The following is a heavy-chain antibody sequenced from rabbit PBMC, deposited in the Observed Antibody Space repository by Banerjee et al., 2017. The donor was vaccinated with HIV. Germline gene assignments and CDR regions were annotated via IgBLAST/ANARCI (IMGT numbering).Heavy chain of an antibody. D-gene: IGHD4-1*01. Sequence: QEQLEESGGDLVKPEGSLTLTCTASGFSFSNKYVMCWVRQAPGKGLEWIACINTGTSGSTWYANWAKGRFTISKASWTTVTLQMTSLTAADTASYFCARDLAGVIGWNFNLWGPGTLVTVS. CDR3: ARDLAGVIGWNFNL. CDR1: GFSFSNKYV. J-gene: IGHJ4*01. V-gene: IGHV1S45*01. CDR2: INTGTSGST.